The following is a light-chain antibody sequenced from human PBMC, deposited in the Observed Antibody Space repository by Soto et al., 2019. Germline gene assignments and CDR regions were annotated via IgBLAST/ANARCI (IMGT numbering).Light chain of an antibody. CDR2: NVS. CDR1: SSDFNYYNS. J-gene: IGLJ1*01. CDR3: TSYTSSSTYV. V-gene: IGLV2-14*03. Sequence: QSALTQPASVSGSPGQSITISCSGTSSDFNYYNSVSWYQHHPGKAPKLMISNVSNRPSGVSSRFSGSKSGNTASLTISGLQAEDEADYYCTSYTSSSTYVFGTGTKLTVL.